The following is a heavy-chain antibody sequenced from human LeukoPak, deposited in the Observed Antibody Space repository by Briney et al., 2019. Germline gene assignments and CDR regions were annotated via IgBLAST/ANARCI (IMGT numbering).Heavy chain of an antibody. V-gene: IGHV3-23*01. Sequence: QTGGSLRLSCAASGFTFSSYAMSWVRQAPGKGLEWASAISGSGGSTYYADSVKGRFTISRDNSKNTLYLQMNSLRAEDTAVYYCAKRYSSDSSGYYYYFDYWGQGTLVTVSS. J-gene: IGHJ4*02. CDR3: AKRYSSDSSGYYYYFDY. CDR1: GFTFSSYA. D-gene: IGHD3-22*01. CDR2: ISGSGGST.